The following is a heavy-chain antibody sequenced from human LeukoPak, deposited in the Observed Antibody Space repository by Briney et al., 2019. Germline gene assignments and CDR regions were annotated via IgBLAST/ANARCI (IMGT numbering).Heavy chain of an antibody. J-gene: IGHJ5*02. CDR1: GYTFTGYY. V-gene: IGHV1-2*02. Sequence: GASVKVFCKASGYTFTGYYMHWVRQAPGQGLEWMGWINPNSGGTNYAQKFQGRVPMTRDTSISTAYMELSRLRSDDTAVYYCARGIRIVVVPAATTNWFDPWGQGTQVTVSS. CDR2: INPNSGGT. CDR3: ARGIRIVVVPAATTNWFDP. D-gene: IGHD2-2*01.